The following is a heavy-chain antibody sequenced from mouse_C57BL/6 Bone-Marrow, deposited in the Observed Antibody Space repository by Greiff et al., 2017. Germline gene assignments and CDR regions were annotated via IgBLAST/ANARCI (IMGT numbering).Heavy chain of an antibody. CDR3: ARRGGTGNCDWYFDV. J-gene: IGHJ1*03. CDR1: GFTFSDYG. V-gene: IGHV5-15*01. CDR2: ISNLAYSI. Sequence: VQLKESGGGLVQPGGSLKLSCAASGFTFSDYGMAWVRQAPRKGPEWVAFISNLAYSIYYADTVTGRFTISRETAKNTLYLERSSLRSEDTAMYYCARRGGTGNCDWYFDVWGTGTTVTVSS. D-gene: IGHD4-1*01.